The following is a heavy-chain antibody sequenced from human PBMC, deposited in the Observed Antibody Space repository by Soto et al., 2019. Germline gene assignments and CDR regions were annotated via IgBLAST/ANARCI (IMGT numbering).Heavy chain of an antibody. D-gene: IGHD2-2*01. CDR3: AKYCSSTSCLVVYGMDV. CDR1: GFTFSSYA. Sequence: EVQLLESGGGLVQPGGSLRLSCAASGFTFSSYAMSWVRQAPGKELEWVSAISGSGGTTYYTDSVKGRFTISRDNSKNTLYLQMNSLRVEDTAVYYCAKYCSSTSCLVVYGMDVWGQGTTVTVSS. J-gene: IGHJ6*02. V-gene: IGHV3-23*01. CDR2: ISGSGGTT.